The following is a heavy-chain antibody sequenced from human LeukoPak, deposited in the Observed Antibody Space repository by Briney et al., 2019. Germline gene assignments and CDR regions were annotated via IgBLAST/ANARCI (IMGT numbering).Heavy chain of an antibody. D-gene: IGHD5-18*01. CDR1: GGSISSYY. CDR2: THYTGST. Sequence: PLETLSLTCTVSGGSISSYYWSWIRQPPGKGLERIGYTHYTGSTSVNPSLKSRVTISVDTSKNQFSLKVSSVTAADTAVYCCARDGDTAMILFASDIWGQGTMVTVSS. V-gene: IGHV4-59*01. J-gene: IGHJ3*02. CDR3: ARDGDTAMILFASDI.